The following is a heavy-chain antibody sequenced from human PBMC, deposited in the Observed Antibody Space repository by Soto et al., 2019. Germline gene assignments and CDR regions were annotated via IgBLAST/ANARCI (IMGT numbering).Heavy chain of an antibody. CDR1: GGSISSGDYY. CDR3: ARGFRGYYYDSSGYYPDAFDI. CDR2: IYYSGST. V-gene: IGHV4-30-4*01. J-gene: IGHJ3*02. D-gene: IGHD3-22*01. Sequence: QVQLQESGPGLVKPSQTLSLTCTVSGGSISSGDYYWSWIRQPPGKGLEWIGYIYYSGSTYYNPSLKSRVTISVDTSKNQFSLKLSSVTAADTAVYYCARGFRGYYYDSSGYYPDAFDIWGQGTMVTVSS.